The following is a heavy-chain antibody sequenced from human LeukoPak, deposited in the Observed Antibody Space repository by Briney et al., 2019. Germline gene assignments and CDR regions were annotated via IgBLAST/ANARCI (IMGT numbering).Heavy chain of an antibody. CDR1: GGSISSYY. J-gene: IGHJ4*02. CDR2: IYYSGST. Sequence: SETLSLTCTVSGGSISSYYWSWIRQPPGKGLEWIGYIYYSGSTNYNPSLKSRVTISVDTSKNQFSLKLSSVTAADTAVYYCARGGGAAAGEDFDYWGQGTLVTVSS. D-gene: IGHD6-13*01. V-gene: IGHV4-59*01. CDR3: ARGGGAAAGEDFDY.